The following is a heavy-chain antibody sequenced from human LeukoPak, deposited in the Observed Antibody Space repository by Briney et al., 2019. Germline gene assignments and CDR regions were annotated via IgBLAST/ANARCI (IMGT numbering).Heavy chain of an antibody. Sequence: SETLSLTCAVYGGSFSGYYWSWIRQPPGKGLEWIGEINHSGSTNYNPSLKSRVTISVDTSKNQFSLKLSSVTAADTAVYYCARVRVRGVILRKGGMDVWGKGTTVTVSS. J-gene: IGHJ6*04. CDR3: ARVRVRGVILRKGGMDV. V-gene: IGHV4-34*01. CDR1: GGSFSGYY. D-gene: IGHD3-10*01. CDR2: INHSGST.